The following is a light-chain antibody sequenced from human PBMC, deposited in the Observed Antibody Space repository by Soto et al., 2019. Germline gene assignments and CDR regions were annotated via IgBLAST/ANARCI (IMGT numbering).Light chain of an antibody. CDR3: QQCGSLPGT. CDR1: QSVSSSY. J-gene: IGKJ1*01. Sequence: EIVLTQSPGTLSLSPGERATLSCRASQSVSSSYLHWYQQKPGQAPRLLIFGTSSRATGIPDRFIGGGSGTDFTLTINRLEPEDFAVYYCQQCGSLPGTFGQGTKVEI. CDR2: GTS. V-gene: IGKV3-20*01.